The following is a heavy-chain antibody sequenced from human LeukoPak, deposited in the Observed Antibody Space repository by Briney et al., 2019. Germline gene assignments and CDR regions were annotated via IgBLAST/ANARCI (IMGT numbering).Heavy chain of an antibody. D-gene: IGHD6-6*01. Sequence: SVKVSCKASGGTFSSYAISWVRQAPGQGLEWMGGIIPIFGTANYAQKFQGRVTITADKSTSTAYMELSSLRSEDTAVYYCARVGGNIAARPLDASDIWGQGTMVTVSS. J-gene: IGHJ3*02. CDR2: IIPIFGTA. V-gene: IGHV1-69*06. CDR3: ARVGGNIAARPLDASDI. CDR1: GGTFSSYA.